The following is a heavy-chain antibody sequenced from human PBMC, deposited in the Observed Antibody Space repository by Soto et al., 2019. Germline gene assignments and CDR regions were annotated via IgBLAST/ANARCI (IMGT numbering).Heavy chain of an antibody. Sequence: QVQLMQSGAEVKKPGASVKVSCKASGDTFTDYYIHWVRQAPGQGLEWMGTVNPSGGHTTYAQHFLGRGTNTRGPSHSTLYMGVTSLTTDDTAIYYCARGGHVVVVTAALDYWGQGTLVTVSS. CDR1: GDTFTDYY. CDR2: VNPSGGHT. CDR3: ARGGHVVVVTAALDY. D-gene: IGHD2-21*02. V-gene: IGHV1-46*01. J-gene: IGHJ4*02.